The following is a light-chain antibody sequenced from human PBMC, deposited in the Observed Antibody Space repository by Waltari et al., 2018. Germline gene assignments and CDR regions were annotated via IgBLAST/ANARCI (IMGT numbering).Light chain of an antibody. Sequence: QSALTQPPSASGSPGQSVTISCTGTSRDVGGYNYVSWYQQHPGKAPKLMIYEVSKRPSGVPARFSGSKSSNTASLTVSGLQAEDEADYYCSSNTGSNNFVVFGGGTKLTVL. J-gene: IGLJ2*01. CDR2: EVS. CDR3: SSNTGSNNFVV. CDR1: SRDVGGYNY. V-gene: IGLV2-8*01.